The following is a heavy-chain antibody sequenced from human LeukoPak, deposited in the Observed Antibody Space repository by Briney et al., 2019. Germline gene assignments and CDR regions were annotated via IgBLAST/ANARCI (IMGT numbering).Heavy chain of an antibody. V-gene: IGHV4-30-4*01. D-gene: IGHD3-22*01. CDR2: IYYSGST. CDR3: ASDWGSGYTDY. J-gene: IGHJ4*02. CDR1: GGSISSGDYY. Sequence: PSETLSLTCTVSGGSISSGDYYWCWIRQPPGKGLEWIGYIYYSGSTYYNPSLKSRVTISVDTSKNQFSLKLSSVTAADTAVYYCASDWGSGYTDYWGQGTLVTVSS.